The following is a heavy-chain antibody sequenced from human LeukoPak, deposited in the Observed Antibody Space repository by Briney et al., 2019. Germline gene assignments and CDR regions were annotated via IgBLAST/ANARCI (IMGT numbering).Heavy chain of an antibody. V-gene: IGHV3-30*18. J-gene: IGHJ4*02. CDR2: ISYDGSNK. CDR3: AKEGGFGPDYGDFYFDY. D-gene: IGHD4-17*01. Sequence: GGSLRLSCAASGFTFSSYGMHWVRQAPGKGLEWVAVISYDGSNKYYADSVKGRFTISRDNSKNTLYLQMNSLRAEDTAVYYRAKEGGFGPDYGDFYFDYWGQGTLVTVSS. CDR1: GFTFSSYG.